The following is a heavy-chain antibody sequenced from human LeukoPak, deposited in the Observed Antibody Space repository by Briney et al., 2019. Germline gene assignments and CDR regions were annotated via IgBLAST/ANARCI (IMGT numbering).Heavy chain of an antibody. Sequence: SETLSLICAVYGGSFSGYYWSWIRQPPGKGLEWIGEINHSGSTNYNPSLKSRVTISVDTSKNQFSLKLSSVTAADTAVYYCARGLLILYCSSTSCYAERGPPIIYYFDYWGQGTLVTVSS. CDR1: GGSFSGYY. CDR3: ARGLLILYCSSTSCYAERGPPIIYYFDY. CDR2: INHSGST. V-gene: IGHV4-34*01. J-gene: IGHJ4*02. D-gene: IGHD2-2*01.